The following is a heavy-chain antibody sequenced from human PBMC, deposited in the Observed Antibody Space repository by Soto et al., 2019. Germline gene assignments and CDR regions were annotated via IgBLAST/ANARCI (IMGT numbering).Heavy chain of an antibody. CDR1: GYTFTSYG. CDR3: ARYLMVAATTLHYYYYYGMDV. V-gene: IGHV1-18*01. D-gene: IGHD2-15*01. CDR2: ISAYNGNT. Sequence: GASVKVSCKASGYTFTSYGISWVRQAPGQGLEWMGWISAYNGNTNYAQKLQGRVTMTTDTSTSTAYMELRSLRSDDTAVYYCARYLMVAATTLHYYYYYGMDVWGQGTTVTVSS. J-gene: IGHJ6*02.